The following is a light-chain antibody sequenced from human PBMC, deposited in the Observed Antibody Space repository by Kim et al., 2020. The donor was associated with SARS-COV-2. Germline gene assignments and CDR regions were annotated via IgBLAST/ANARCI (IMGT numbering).Light chain of an antibody. V-gene: IGKV1-27*01. Sequence: DIQMTQSPSSLPASVGDRATITCRSSRAIDNYLAWYQQKPGKVPKLLIFRAPTLESGVPPRFSGSGSETEFTLTVSSLQAEDVATYFCQNYECGPYTFGQRTKLGI. J-gene: IGKJ2*01. CDR3: QNYECGPYT. CDR1: RAIDNY. CDR2: RAP.